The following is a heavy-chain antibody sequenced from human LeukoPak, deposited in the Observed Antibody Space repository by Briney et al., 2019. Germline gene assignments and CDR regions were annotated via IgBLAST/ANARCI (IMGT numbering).Heavy chain of an antibody. V-gene: IGHV4-34*01. CDR2: INHSGST. CDR3: ARDPSRRYCSSTSCYTYYYYGMDV. J-gene: IGHJ6*02. D-gene: IGHD2-2*02. Sequence: PSETLSLTCAVYGGSFSGYYWSWIRQPPGKGLEWIGEINHSGSTNYNPSLKSRVTISVDTSKNQFSLKLSSVTAADTAVYYCARDPSRRYCSSTSCYTYYYYGMDVWGQGTTVTVSS. CDR1: GGSFSGYY.